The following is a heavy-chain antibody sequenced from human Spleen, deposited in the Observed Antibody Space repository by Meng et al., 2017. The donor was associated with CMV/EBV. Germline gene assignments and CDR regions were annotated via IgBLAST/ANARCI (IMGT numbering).Heavy chain of an antibody. V-gene: IGHV4-59*01. CDR1: GGSMSDYY. CDR3: ARGQWLVQVFDY. J-gene: IGHJ4*02. CDR2: TYYGST. D-gene: IGHD6-19*01. Sequence: SETLSLTCTVSGGSMSDYYWTWIRQPPGQGLEWIGYTYYGSTNYNPTLKSRVSISVDSSKNQFSLNMRSLTVAGTAVYYCARGQWLVQVFDYWGQGTLVTVSS.